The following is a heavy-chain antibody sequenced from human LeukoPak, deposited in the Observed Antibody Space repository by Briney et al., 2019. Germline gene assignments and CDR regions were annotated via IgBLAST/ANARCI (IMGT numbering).Heavy chain of an antibody. J-gene: IGHJ4*02. D-gene: IGHD2-15*01. CDR3: VRQATPHGHFDY. CDR2: IGIGGDT. V-gene: IGHV3-13*01. CDR1: GFTFRSYV. Sequence: PGGSLRLSCAASGFTFRSYVMHWVRQATGKGLEWVSAIGIGGDTYYPGSVKGRFTISRENAKNSLYLQMNSLRAGDTAVYYCVRQATPHGHFDYWGQGILVTVSS.